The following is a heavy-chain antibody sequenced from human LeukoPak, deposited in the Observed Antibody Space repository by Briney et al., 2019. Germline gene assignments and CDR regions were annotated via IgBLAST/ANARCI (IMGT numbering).Heavy chain of an antibody. V-gene: IGHV4-28*05. J-gene: IGHJ4*02. D-gene: IGHD6-25*01. Sequence: SDTLSLTCAVSGYSISSSNWWGWIRQPPGKGLEWIGYIYYSGSIYYNPSLKSRVTISVDTSKNQFSLKLSSVTAADTAVYYCARVRKGEQRGDYFDYWGQGTLVTVSS. CDR3: ARVRKGEQRGDYFDY. CDR2: IYYSGSI. CDR1: GYSISSSNW.